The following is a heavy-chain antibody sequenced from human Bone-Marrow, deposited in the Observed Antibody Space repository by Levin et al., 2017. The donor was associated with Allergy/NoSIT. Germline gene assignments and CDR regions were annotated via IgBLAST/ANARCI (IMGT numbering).Heavy chain of an antibody. Sequence: GESLKISCKTSGYTFTSFDINWVRQATGQGLEWMGWMYPNSDNAGYAQKFQGRVTMTRNTSISTPYMELSSLRSEDTAIYYCARSELGSGYLVDYWGQGTLVTVSS. V-gene: IGHV1-8*01. CDR1: GYTFTSFD. D-gene: IGHD5-12*01. CDR3: ARSELGSGYLVDY. J-gene: IGHJ4*02. CDR2: MYPNSDNA.